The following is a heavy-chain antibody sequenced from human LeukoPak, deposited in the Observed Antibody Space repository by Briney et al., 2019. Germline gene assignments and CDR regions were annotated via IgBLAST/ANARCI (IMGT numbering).Heavy chain of an antibody. D-gene: IGHD6-13*01. Sequence: GGSLRLSCAVSGFSFSSYTMNWVRQAPGKGLERVSYISRNSGDKSYADSVKGRFTISRDNAKKSLYLQMNSLRVEDTAVYYCARDNSWSFDYWGQGTLVTVSS. V-gene: IGHV3-21*05. J-gene: IGHJ4*02. CDR1: GFSFSSYT. CDR2: ISRNSGDK. CDR3: ARDNSWSFDY.